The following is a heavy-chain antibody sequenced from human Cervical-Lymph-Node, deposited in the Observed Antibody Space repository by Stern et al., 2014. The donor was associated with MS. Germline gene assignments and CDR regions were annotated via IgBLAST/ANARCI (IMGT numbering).Heavy chain of an antibody. J-gene: IGHJ6*01. CDR3: ARDHNYDILTGYSPYYYYYGMDV. CDR2: INPSGGST. V-gene: IGHV1-46*01. CDR1: GYTFTSYY. D-gene: IGHD3-9*01. Sequence: VQLVESGAEVKKPGASVKVSCKASGYTFTSYYMHWVRQAPGQGLEWMGIINPSGGSTSYAQKFQGRVTMTRDTSTSTVYMELSSLRSEDTAVYYCARDHNYDILTGYSPYYYYYGMDVWGQGTTVTVSS.